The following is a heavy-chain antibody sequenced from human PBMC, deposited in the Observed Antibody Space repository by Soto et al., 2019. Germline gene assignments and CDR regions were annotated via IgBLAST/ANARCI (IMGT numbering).Heavy chain of an antibody. CDR3: ARDLRGQWLVTFDY. Sequence: ASVKVSCKASGYTFTSYGISWVRQAPGQGLEWMGWISACNGNTNYAQKLQGRVTMTTDTSTSTAYMELRSLRSDDTAVYYCARDLRGQWLVTFDYWGQGTLVTVSS. J-gene: IGHJ4*02. CDR2: ISACNGNT. D-gene: IGHD6-19*01. V-gene: IGHV1-18*01. CDR1: GYTFTSYG.